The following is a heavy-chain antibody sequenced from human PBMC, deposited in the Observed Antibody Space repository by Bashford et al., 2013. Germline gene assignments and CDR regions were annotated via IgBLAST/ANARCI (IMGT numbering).Heavy chain of an antibody. CDR1: GYTFTSYG. D-gene: IGHD3-22*01. Sequence: ASVKVSCKASGYTFTSYGISWVRQAPGQGLEWMGWISAYNGNTNYAQKLQGRVTMTTDTSTSTAYMELRSLRSDDTAVYYCARVGYYDSSGPIYYYYYGMDVWGQGTTVTVSS. CDR2: ISAYNGNT. J-gene: IGHJ6*02. V-gene: IGHV1-18*01. CDR3: ARVGYYDSSGPIYYYYYGMDV.